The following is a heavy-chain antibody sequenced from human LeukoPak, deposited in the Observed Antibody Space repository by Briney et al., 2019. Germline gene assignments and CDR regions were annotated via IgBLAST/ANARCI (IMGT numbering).Heavy chain of an antibody. J-gene: IGHJ4*02. D-gene: IGHD3-10*01. V-gene: IGHV3-23*01. Sequence: GGSLRLSCVGSGFTFSSYAMSWVRQAPGKGLEWVSAITGSGGDTFHADSVKGRFTISRDNPKNTLYLQMNSLRDEDTAAYYCVKGSLDARPCYFEFWGQGTLVTVSS. CDR3: VKGSLDARPCYFEF. CDR2: ITGSGGDT. CDR1: GFTFSSYA.